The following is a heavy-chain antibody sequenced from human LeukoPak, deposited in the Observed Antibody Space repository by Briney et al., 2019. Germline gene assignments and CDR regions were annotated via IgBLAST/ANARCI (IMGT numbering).Heavy chain of an antibody. D-gene: IGHD2/OR15-2a*01. J-gene: IGHJ4*02. V-gene: IGHV1-2*02. CDR2: INPNNGDT. CDR3: ARTRGSHISMAYLDY. CDR1: GYTFSGNF. Sequence: ASVKVSCKASGYTFSGNFMHWVRQAPGQGLEWMGWINPNNGDTNYAQKFQGRVTVTRDTSISTAYMELSSLRSDDTAVYYCARTRGSHISMAYLDYWGRGTLVTVSS.